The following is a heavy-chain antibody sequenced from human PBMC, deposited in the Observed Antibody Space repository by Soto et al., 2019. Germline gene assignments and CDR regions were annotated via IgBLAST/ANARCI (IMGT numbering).Heavy chain of an antibody. CDR3: ARGGLYSSSSPPWYYYYGMDV. J-gene: IGHJ6*02. CDR1: GYTFTSYY. D-gene: IGHD6-6*01. CDR2: INPSGGST. V-gene: IGHV1-46*01. Sequence: ASVKVSCKASGYTFTSYYMHWVQQAPGQGLEWMGIINPSGGSTSYAQKFQGRVTMTRDTSTSTVYMELSSLRSEDTAVYYCARGGLYSSSSPPWYYYYGMDVWGQGTTVTVSS.